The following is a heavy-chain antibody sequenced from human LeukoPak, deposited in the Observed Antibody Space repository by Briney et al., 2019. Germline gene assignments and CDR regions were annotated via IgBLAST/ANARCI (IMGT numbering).Heavy chain of an antibody. V-gene: IGHV4-61*02. CDR1: GGSISSGSYY. D-gene: IGHD5-12*01. Sequence: SETLSLTCTVSGGSISSGSYYWSWIRQPAGKGLEWIGRIYTSGSTNYNPSLKSRVTMSVDTSKNQFSLKLSSVTAADTAVYYCARDRVGGYPDYWGQGTLVAVSS. CDR3: ARDRVGGYPDY. CDR2: IYTSGST. J-gene: IGHJ4*02.